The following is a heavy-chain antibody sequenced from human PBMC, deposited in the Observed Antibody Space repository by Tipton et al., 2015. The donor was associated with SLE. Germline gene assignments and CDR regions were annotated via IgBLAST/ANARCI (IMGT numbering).Heavy chain of an antibody. J-gene: IGHJ3*02. CDR1: GGSISSSSYY. CDR3: ARQRDPQRAFDI. Sequence: TLSLTCTVSGGSISSSSYYWGWIRQPPGKGLEWIGSIYYGGSTYCNPSLKSRVTISVDTSKNQFSLKLSSVTAADTAVYYCARQRDPQRAFDIWGQGTMVTVSS. CDR2: IYYGGST. D-gene: IGHD5-24*01. V-gene: IGHV4-39*01.